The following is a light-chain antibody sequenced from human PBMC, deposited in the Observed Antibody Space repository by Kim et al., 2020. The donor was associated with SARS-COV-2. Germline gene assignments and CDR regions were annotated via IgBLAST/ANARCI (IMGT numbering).Light chain of an antibody. CDR2: RDS. CDR3: QTWDSSGV. V-gene: IGLV3-1*01. CDR1: KLGDKY. Sequence: VSVAPGQTASITCSGDKLGDKYTCWYQQKPGQSPVLVIYRDSRRPSGIPERFSGSNSGNTATLTISGTQAMDEADYYCQTWDSSGVFGGGTQLTVL. J-gene: IGLJ2*01.